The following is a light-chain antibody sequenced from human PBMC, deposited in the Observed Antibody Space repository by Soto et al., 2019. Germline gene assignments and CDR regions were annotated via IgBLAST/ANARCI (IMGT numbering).Light chain of an antibody. V-gene: IGKV3-15*01. CDR2: DAS. CDR1: QSVYSN. J-gene: IGKJ4*01. CDR3: QQYNNWPLT. Sequence: EIVMTQSPVTLSVSPREGVTLSCRASQSVYSNLAWYQQKPGQAPRLLIYDASARATDIPARFSGSGSGTDVTLTVSRLQSEDFAVYYCQQYNNWPLTFGGGTKVEIK.